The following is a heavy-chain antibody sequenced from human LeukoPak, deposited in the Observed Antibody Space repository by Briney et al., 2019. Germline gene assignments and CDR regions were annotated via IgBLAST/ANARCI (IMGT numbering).Heavy chain of an antibody. J-gene: IGHJ4*02. CDR1: GFTFSNAW. CDR2: IKPDGSAQ. V-gene: IGHV3-7*01. Sequence: GGSLRLSCAASGFTFSNAWMSWVRHVPGRGLDWVANIKPDGSAQYYAASVKGRFTVSRDNAKNSVYLQMNSLRVEDTAVYYCARANNSSRHNWGQGTLVTVSA. CDR3: ARANNSSRHN. D-gene: IGHD6-13*01.